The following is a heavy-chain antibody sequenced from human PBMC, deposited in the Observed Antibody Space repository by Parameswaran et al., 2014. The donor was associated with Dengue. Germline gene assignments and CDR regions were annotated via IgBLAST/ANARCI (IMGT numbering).Heavy chain of an antibody. D-gene: IGHD4-17*01. Sequence: WVRQAPGQGLEWMGWMNPNSGNTGYAQKFQGRVTITRNTSISTAYMELSSLRSEDTAVYYCARDTVSRFHYYYYYGMGVWGQGTTVTVSS. V-gene: IGHV1-8*03. J-gene: IGHJ6*02. CDR3: ARDTVSRFHYYYYYGMGV. CDR2: MNPNSGNT.